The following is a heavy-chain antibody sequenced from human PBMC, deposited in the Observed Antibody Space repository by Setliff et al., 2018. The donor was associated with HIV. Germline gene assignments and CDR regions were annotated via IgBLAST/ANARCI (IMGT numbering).Heavy chain of an antibody. CDR3: VRGDDILTGYFRPYFFDY. D-gene: IGHD3-9*01. CDR2: INAGNGNT. J-gene: IGHJ4*02. CDR1: GYAFVTYA. V-gene: IGHV1-3*01. Sequence: ASVKVSCKGSGYAFVTYAMHWVRQAPGQRLEWMGWINAGNGNTKYSQKFQGRVTITRDTSASSAYMDLSSLRSEDSAVYYCVRGDDILTGYFRPYFFDYWGQGTLVTVSS.